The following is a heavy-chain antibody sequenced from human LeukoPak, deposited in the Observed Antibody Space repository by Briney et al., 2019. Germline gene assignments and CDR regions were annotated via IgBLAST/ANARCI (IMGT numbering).Heavy chain of an antibody. CDR2: IYTSGSTEYDTTGRT. CDR3: AREEGGDGYNFGDEY. J-gene: IGHJ4*02. D-gene: IGHD5-24*01. Sequence: SETLSLTCTVSGGSISRGTYYWTWIRQSAGRGLEWIGRIYTSGSTEYDTTGRTDYNPSLKSRVTISIDTSKNQFSLKPSSVTAADTAVYFCAREEGGDGYNFGDEYWGQGTLVTVSS. CDR1: GGSISRGTYY. V-gene: IGHV4-61*02.